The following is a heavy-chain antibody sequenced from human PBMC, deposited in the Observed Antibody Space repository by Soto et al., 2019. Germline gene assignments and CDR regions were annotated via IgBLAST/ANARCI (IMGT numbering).Heavy chain of an antibody. CDR2: IYATGTT. CDR1: GASISGFY. J-gene: IGHJ5*02. V-gene: IGHV4-4*07. CDR3: VRDGTKTLRDWFDP. Sequence: PSETLSLTCTVSGASISGFYWSWFRKSAGKGLEWIGRIYATGTTDYNPSLNSRVMMSVDTSKKQFSLKLRYVTAADTAVYYCVRDGTKTLRDWFDPWGQGISVPVSS. D-gene: IGHD1-1*01.